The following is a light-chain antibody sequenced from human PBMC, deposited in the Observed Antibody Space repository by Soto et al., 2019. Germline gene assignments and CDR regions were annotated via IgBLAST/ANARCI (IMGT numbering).Light chain of an antibody. CDR2: EVT. J-gene: IGLJ2*01. V-gene: IGLV2-14*01. CDR1: TSDVGRYKF. Sequence: QSVLTQPASVSGSPGQSITISCTGTTSDVGRYKFVSWYQHHPGKAPKLLIFEVTNRPSGVSSRFSGSKSGNTASLTISGLQTEDEATYYCGSSTDTDTLVRFGGGTK. CDR3: GSSTDTDTLVR.